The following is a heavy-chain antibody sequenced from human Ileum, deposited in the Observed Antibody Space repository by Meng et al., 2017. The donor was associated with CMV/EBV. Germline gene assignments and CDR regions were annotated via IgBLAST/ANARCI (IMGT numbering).Heavy chain of an antibody. V-gene: IGHV3-23*01. J-gene: IGHJ2*01. Sequence: SCAASGFTFEYYAMTWVRQAPGKGPEWVSTITYSGSDTYYADSVKGRLIISRDNSKNTVHLLMNSLRGEDTAIYYCAKSQDHWYFDLWGRGTLVTVSS. CDR3: AKSQDHWYFDL. CDR2: ITYSGSDT. CDR1: GFTFEYYA.